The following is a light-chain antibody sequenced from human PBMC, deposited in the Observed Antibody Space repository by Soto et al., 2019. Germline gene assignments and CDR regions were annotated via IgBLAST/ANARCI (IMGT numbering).Light chain of an antibody. CDR1: SSDVGGYNY. Sequence: QSALTQPPSASGSPGQSVTISCTGTSSDVGGYNYVSWYQQPPGKAPKLMIYEVSNRSSGVPDRFSGSKSGNTASLTVSGLRAEDEADYYCSSYAATDNVVFGGGTKLTVL. CDR2: EVS. V-gene: IGLV2-8*01. J-gene: IGLJ3*02. CDR3: SSYAATDNVV.